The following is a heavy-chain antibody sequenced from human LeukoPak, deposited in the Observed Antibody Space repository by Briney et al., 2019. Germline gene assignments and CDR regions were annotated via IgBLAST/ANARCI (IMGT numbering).Heavy chain of an antibody. CDR2: IYPGDSDT. CDR1: GYSFTNFW. J-gene: IGHJ4*02. Sequence: GESLKISCQGSGYSFTNFWIGWVRQPPGKGLEWMGIIYPGDSDTRYSPSFQGQVTISADRSISTVYLQWSSLKASDTAMYYCARLGYSYGYFDYWGQGTLVTVSS. CDR3: ARLGYSYGYFDY. D-gene: IGHD5-18*01. V-gene: IGHV5-51*01.